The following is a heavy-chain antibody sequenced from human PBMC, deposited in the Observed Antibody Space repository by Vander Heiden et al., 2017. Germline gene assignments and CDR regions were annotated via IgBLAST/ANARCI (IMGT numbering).Heavy chain of an antibody. J-gene: IGHJ4*02. Sequence: QVQLVESGGGVMQPGRSLRLSCAASGFTFSTSGIHWVRQAPGKGLEWVTVIWYDGSNNCYADSVKGRFTISRDNSKNPLYLQMNSLRAEDTAIYYCARDKTGGSYYVFDYWGQGTLVTVSS. V-gene: IGHV3-33*01. D-gene: IGHD1-26*01. CDR1: GFTFSTSG. CDR3: ARDKTGGSYYVFDY. CDR2: IWYDGSNN.